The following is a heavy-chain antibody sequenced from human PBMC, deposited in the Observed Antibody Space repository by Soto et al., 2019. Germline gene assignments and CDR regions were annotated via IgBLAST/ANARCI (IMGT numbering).Heavy chain of an antibody. CDR1: GFTFSSYD. Sequence: GYLRLSCEASGFTFSSYDMSWVRQAPGKGLEWVSGISGSGFGTYYAASVNGRFTISRDNSKNTVYLQLNSLRAEDTAVYEVAKAQVVSSVFDSWGQGSVGT. CDR2: ISGSGFGT. D-gene: IGHD2-2*01. J-gene: IGHJ4*02. CDR3: AKAQVVSSVFDS. V-gene: IGHV3-23*01.